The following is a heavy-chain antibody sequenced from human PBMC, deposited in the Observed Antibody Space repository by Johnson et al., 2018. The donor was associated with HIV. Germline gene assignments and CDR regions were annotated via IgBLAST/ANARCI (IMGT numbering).Heavy chain of an antibody. CDR1: GFTFSSYG. CDR3: ARLAFDI. J-gene: IGHJ3*02. V-gene: IGHV3-30*03. Sequence: QVQLVESGGGVVQPGRSLRLSCAASGFTFSSYGMHWVRQAPGKGLEWVAVISYDGSNKYYADSVKGRFTISRDNSKNTLYLQMNSLRTEDTAVYYCARLAFDIWGQGTMVTVSS. CDR2: ISYDGSNK.